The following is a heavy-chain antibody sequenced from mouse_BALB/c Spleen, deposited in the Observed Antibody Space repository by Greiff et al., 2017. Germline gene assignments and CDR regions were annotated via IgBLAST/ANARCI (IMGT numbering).Heavy chain of an antibody. CDR2: ISSGSSTI. D-gene: IGHD6-1*01. Sequence: EVKLMESGGGLVQPGGSRKLSCAASGFTFSSFGMHWVRQAPEKGLEWVAYISSGSSTIYYADTVKGRFTISRDNPKNTLFLQMTSLRSEDTAMYYCASSPSGLYYFDYWGQGTTLTVSS. J-gene: IGHJ2*01. CDR3: ASSPSGLYYFDY. V-gene: IGHV5-17*02. CDR1: GFTFSSFG.